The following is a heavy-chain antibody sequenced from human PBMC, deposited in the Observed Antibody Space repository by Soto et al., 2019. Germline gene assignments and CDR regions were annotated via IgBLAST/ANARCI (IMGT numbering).Heavy chain of an antibody. CDR2: ISYDGSNK. V-gene: IGHV3-30*18. Sequence: GGSLRLSCAASGFTFSSYGMHWVRQAPGKGLEWGAVISYDGSNKYYADSVKGRFTISRDNSKNTLYLQMNSLRAEDTAVYYCAKLDCSGGSCYSRVGYYGMDVWGQGTTVTVSS. J-gene: IGHJ6*02. CDR3: AKLDCSGGSCYSRVGYYGMDV. D-gene: IGHD2-15*01. CDR1: GFTFSSYG.